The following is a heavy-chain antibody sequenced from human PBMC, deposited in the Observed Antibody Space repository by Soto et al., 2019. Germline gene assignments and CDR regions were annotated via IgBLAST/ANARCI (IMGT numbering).Heavy chain of an antibody. J-gene: IGHJ4*02. CDR2: IKSKADGGAT. Sequence: EVQLVESGGGLVKPGGSPRLSCAASGFSFSNAWRNWVRQAPGKGLEWVGRIKSKADGGATDYAAPVEGRFTISREDSENKLYLQMHSLKTEGTSVYYRATDRGSSSGALDYGGQGTLVTVSS. CDR1: GFSFSNAW. V-gene: IGHV3-15*07. D-gene: IGHD2-15*01. CDR3: ATDRGSSSGALDY.